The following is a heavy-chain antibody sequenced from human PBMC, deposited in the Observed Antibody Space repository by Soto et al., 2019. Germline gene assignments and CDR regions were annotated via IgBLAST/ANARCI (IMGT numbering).Heavy chain of an antibody. V-gene: IGHV1-69*01. Sequence: VQLVQFGAEVKKPGSSVKVSCKASGGTFSSYAISWVRQAPGQGLEWMGGIIPIFGTANYAQKFQGRVTITADESTSTAYMELSSLRSEDTAVYYCARVGVSSYYYGSGSYYPAPYWGQGTLVTVSS. CDR2: IIPIFGTA. CDR3: ARVGVSSYYYGSGSYYPAPY. J-gene: IGHJ4*02. D-gene: IGHD3-10*01. CDR1: GGTFSSYA.